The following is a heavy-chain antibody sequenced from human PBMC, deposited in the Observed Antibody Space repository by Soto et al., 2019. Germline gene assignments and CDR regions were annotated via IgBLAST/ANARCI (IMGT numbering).Heavy chain of an antibody. CDR2: IKSKTDGGTT. V-gene: IGHV3-15*01. Sequence: GGSLRLSCAASGFTFSNAWMSWVRQAPGKGLEWVGRIKSKTDGGTTDYAAPVKGRFTISRDDSKNTLYLQMNSLKTEDTAVYYCTTDSHAYYDFWSGYSRAFDIWGQGTMVTVSS. CDR1: GFTFSNAW. D-gene: IGHD3-3*01. CDR3: TTDSHAYYDFWSGYSRAFDI. J-gene: IGHJ3*02.